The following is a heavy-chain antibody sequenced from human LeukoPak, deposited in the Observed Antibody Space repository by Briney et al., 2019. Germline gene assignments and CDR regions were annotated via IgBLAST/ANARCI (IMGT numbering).Heavy chain of an antibody. CDR3: ARERRYYGIDY. Sequence: SETLSLTCAVYGGSFSGYYWSWIRQPSGKGLEWIGEINHSGSTNYNPSLKSRVTIPVDTSKNQFSLKLSSVTAADTAVYYCARERRYYGIDYWGQGTLVTVSS. CDR1: GGSFSGYY. J-gene: IGHJ4*02. D-gene: IGHD3-10*01. CDR2: INHSGST. V-gene: IGHV4-34*01.